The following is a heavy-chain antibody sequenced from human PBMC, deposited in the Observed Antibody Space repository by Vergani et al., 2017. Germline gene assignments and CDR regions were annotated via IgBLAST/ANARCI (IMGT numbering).Heavy chain of an antibody. D-gene: IGHD6-13*01. CDR2: IYYSGST. CDR1: GGSISSYY. J-gene: IGHJ4*02. CDR3: ARGGSSSWYCDY. V-gene: IGHV4-59*01. Sequence: QVQLQESGPGLVKPSETLSLTCTVSGGSISSYYWSWIRQPPGKGLEWIGYIYYSGSTNYNPSLKSRVTISVDTSKNQFSLKLSSGTAADTAVYYCARGGSSSWYCDYWGQGTLVTVSS.